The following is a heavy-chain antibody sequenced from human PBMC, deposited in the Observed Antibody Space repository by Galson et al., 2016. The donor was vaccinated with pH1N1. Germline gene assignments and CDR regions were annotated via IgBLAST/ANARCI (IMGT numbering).Heavy chain of an antibody. CDR3: AKARTSGSYHFDY. V-gene: IGHV3-9*01. J-gene: IGHJ4*02. CDR2: ISWNSGTV. D-gene: IGHD6-19*01. Sequence: SLRLSCAASGFTFHDYGMHWVRRASGKGLEWVSGISWNSGTVDYAESVKGRFTISRDNGKNSLYLQMNSLRAEDTALYYCAKARTSGSYHFDYWGQGTLVTVSS. CDR1: GFTFHDYG.